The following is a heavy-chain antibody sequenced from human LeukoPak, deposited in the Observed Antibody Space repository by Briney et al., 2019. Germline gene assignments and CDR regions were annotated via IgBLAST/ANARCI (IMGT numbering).Heavy chain of an antibody. CDR3: ARVATMVRVPLDALDI. Sequence: GGSLRLSRAASGFTFSDYYMSWIRQAPGKGLEWVSYISSSSSYTNYADSVKGRFTISRDNAKNSLYLQMNSLRAEDTAVYYCARVATMVRVPLDALDIWGQGTMVSVSS. CDR2: ISSSSSYT. J-gene: IGHJ3*02. D-gene: IGHD3-10*01. CDR1: GFTFSDYY. V-gene: IGHV3-11*06.